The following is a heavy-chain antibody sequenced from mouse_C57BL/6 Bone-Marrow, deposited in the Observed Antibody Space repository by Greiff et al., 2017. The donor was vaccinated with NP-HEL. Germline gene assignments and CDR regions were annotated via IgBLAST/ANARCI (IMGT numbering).Heavy chain of an antibody. Sequence: QVQLQQSGAELVKPGASVTVSCKASGYTFTSYWMHWVKQRPGQGLEWIGRIHPYDSDTNYNQKLKGKATLTVDKSSSTDYMQISSLTSEDSAVCYLAIIGGDLPLGYFDVWGTGTTVTVSS. CDR3: AIIGGDLPLGYFDV. CDR2: IHPYDSDT. CDR1: GYTFTSYW. D-gene: IGHD1-2*01. V-gene: IGHV1-74*01. J-gene: IGHJ1*03.